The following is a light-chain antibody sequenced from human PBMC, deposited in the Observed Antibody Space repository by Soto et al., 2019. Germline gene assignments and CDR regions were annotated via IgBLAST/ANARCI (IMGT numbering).Light chain of an antibody. CDR2: GAS. J-gene: IGKJ1*01. Sequence: EIVLTQSPGTLSLSPGERATLSCRASQSVSSSYLAWYQQKPGQAPRLLIYGASSRAAGIPDRFSGSGSGTDVTLTISILEPDDFAVYYCQQYGSSPPWTFGQGTKVEIK. V-gene: IGKV3-20*01. CDR3: QQYGSSPPWT. CDR1: QSVSSSY.